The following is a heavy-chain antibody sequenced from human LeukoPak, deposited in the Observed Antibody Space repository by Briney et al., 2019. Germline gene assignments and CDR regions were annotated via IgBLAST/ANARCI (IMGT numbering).Heavy chain of an antibody. V-gene: IGHV3-23*01. Sequence: GGSLRLSCTISGLTYSMSWVRQAPGKGLEWVSSISVSGGGTHYAGFVKGRFTISRDNSKKTMYLQMNSLRVDDTAKYFCATWDPNFYYMDVWGKGTTVTVSS. D-gene: IGHD1-26*01. J-gene: IGHJ6*03. CDR3: ATWDPNFYYMDV. CDR2: ISVSGGGT. CDR1: GLTYS.